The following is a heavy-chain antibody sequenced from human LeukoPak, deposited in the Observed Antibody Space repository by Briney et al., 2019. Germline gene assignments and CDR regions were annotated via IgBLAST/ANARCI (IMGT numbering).Heavy chain of an antibody. J-gene: IGHJ3*02. CDR3: AKYYYDSSGYYYYAFDI. Sequence: GGSLRLSCAASGFTFSSYAMSWVRQAPGKGLEWVSAISGSGGSTYYADSVKGRFTISRDNSKNTLYLQMNSLRAEDTAVYYCAKYYYDSSGYYYYAFDIWGQGTMVTVSS. V-gene: IGHV3-23*01. CDR2: ISGSGGST. D-gene: IGHD3-22*01. CDR1: GFTFSSYA.